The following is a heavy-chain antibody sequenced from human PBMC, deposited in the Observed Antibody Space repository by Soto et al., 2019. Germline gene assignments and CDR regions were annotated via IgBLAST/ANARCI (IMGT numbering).Heavy chain of an antibody. Sequence: QVQLVESGGGVVQPGRSLRLSCAASGFTFSSYGMHWVRQAPGKGLEWVAVIWYDGSNKYYADSVKGRFTISRDNSKNTLYLQMNSLRAEDTAVHYCAREKVPAAHKRVFYMDVWGKGTTVTVSS. CDR1: GFTFSSYG. D-gene: IGHD2-2*01. V-gene: IGHV3-33*01. CDR2: IWYDGSNK. CDR3: AREKVPAAHKRVFYMDV. J-gene: IGHJ6*03.